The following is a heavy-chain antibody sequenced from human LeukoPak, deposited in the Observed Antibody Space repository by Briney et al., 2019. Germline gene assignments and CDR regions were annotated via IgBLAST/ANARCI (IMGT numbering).Heavy chain of an antibody. CDR2: IYSGGST. V-gene: IGHV3-53*01. CDR1: GFTVSSNY. CDR3: ARETYSSSWYYFDY. Sequence: GGSLRLSCAASGFTVSSNYMSWVRQAPGKGLEWVSVIYSGGSTYYADSVKGRFTISRDNSKNTLYLQMNSLRAEDTAVYYCARETYSSSWYYFDYWGQGTLVTVSS. J-gene: IGHJ4*02. D-gene: IGHD6-13*01.